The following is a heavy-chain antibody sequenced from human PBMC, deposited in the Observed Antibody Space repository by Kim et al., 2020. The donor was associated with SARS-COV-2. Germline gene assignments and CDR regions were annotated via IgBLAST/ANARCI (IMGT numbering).Heavy chain of an antibody. D-gene: IGHD6-13*01. V-gene: IGHV1-69*13. CDR2: IIPIFGTA. Sequence: SVKVSCKASGGTFSSYAISWVRQAPGQGLEWMGGIIPIFGTANYAQKFQGRVTITADESTSTAYMELSSLRSEDTAVYYCARDKIPDSSSWFPRYYYYGMDVWGQGTTVTVSS. CDR3: ARDKIPDSSSWFPRYYYYGMDV. CDR1: GGTFSSYA. J-gene: IGHJ6*02.